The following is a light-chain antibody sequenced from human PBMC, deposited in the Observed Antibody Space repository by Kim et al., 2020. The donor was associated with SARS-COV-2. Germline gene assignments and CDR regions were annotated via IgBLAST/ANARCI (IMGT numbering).Light chain of an antibody. CDR1: QGISSY. V-gene: IGKV1-8*01. Sequence: AIRMTQSPSSFSASTGDRVTITCRASQGISSYLAWYQQKPGKAPKLLIYAASTLQSGVPSRFSGSGSGTDFTLTISCLQSEDFATYYCQQYYSYPPGIGGGTKVDIK. CDR3: QQYYSYPPG. J-gene: IGKJ4*01. CDR2: AAS.